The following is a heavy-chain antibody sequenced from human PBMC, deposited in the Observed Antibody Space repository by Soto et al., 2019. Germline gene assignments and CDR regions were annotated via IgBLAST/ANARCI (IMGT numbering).Heavy chain of an antibody. CDR3: ARGCRSGYQHYYYYYMDV. Sequence: ASVKVSCKASGYTCTSYVISWVRQAPGQGLEWMGWISAYNGNTNYAQKLQGRVTMTTDTSTSTAYMELRSLRSDDTAVYYCARGCRSGYQHYYYYYMDVWGKGTTVTVSS. J-gene: IGHJ6*03. V-gene: IGHV1-18*01. CDR1: GYTCTSYV. D-gene: IGHD3-3*01. CDR2: ISAYNGNT.